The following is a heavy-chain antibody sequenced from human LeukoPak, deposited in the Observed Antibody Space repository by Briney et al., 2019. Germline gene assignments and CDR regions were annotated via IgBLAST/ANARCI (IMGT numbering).Heavy chain of an antibody. D-gene: IGHD3-16*01. V-gene: IGHV4-4*08. CDR3: ARDDYGVFDAFDV. Sequence: SETLSLTCTVSGGSITSHFWTWIRQAPGKGLEWVGYVSKSGSTNYNPSFQSRITISVDTSKNQFFLKLTSMTAADTAVYFCARDDYGVFDAFDVWGQGTVVTVSS. CDR1: GGSITSHF. J-gene: IGHJ3*01. CDR2: VSKSGST.